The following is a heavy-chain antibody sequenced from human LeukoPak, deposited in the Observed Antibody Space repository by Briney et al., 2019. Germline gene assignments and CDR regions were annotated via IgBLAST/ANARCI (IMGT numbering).Heavy chain of an antibody. CDR2: ISAYNGNT. V-gene: IGHV1-18*01. D-gene: IGHD6-19*01. J-gene: IGHJ3*02. CDR3: ALEGGSSGWLGIAFDI. Sequence: ASVKVSCKASGYTFTSYGISWVRQAPGQGLEWMGWISAYNGNTNYARKLQGRVTTTTDTSTSTAYMELRSLRSDDTAVYYCALEGGSSGWLGIAFDIWGQGTMVTVSS. CDR1: GYTFTSYG.